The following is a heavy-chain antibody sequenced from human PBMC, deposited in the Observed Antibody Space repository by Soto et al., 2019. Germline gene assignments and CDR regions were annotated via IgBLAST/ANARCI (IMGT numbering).Heavy chain of an antibody. CDR3: ARPDGGGGTPSYCGIDV. D-gene: IGHD1-26*01. CDR1: GYTFTNIW. V-gene: IGHV5-10-1*01. Sequence: GESLKISCKGSGYTFTNIWIGWVRQMPGKGRERMGRIDPSDSFATYSPSFQGHVTISADTSSTTAYLQWSSLKASDSAIDYSARPDGGGGTPSYCGIDVWGQGTTVTVSS. J-gene: IGHJ6*01. CDR2: IDPSDSFA.